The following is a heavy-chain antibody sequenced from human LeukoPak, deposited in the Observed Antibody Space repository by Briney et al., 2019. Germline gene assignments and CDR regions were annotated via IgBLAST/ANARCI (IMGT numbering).Heavy chain of an antibody. D-gene: IGHD3-16*02. V-gene: IGHV3-30-3*01. CDR2: ISYDGSNK. CDR1: GFTFSTYA. J-gene: IGHJ4*02. Sequence: GGSLRLSCAASGFTFSTYAMHWVRQAPGEGLEWVALISYDGSNKYYADSVKGRFTISRDNSKNTLYLQMNSLRAEDTAVFYCARDPLYNYVWGSYRSYFDYWGQGTLVTVSS. CDR3: ARDPLYNYVWGSYRSYFDY.